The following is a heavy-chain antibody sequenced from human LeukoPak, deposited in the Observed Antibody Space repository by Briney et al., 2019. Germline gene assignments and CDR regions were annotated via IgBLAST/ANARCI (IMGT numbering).Heavy chain of an antibody. CDR1: GFTFSSYA. J-gene: IGHJ4*02. CDR3: ASGSLYYDFWSGYSFY. D-gene: IGHD3-3*01. Sequence: GGSLRLSCAASGFTFSSYAMSWVRQAPGKGLEWVSAISGSGGSTYYADSVKGRFTISRDNSKNTLYLQVNSLRAEDTAVYYCASGSLYYDFWSGYSFYWGQGTLVTVSS. CDR2: ISGSGGST. V-gene: IGHV3-23*01.